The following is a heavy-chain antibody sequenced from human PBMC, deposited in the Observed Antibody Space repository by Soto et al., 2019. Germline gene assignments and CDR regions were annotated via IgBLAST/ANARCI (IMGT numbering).Heavy chain of an antibody. J-gene: IGHJ5*02. CDR3: ARESKSDTSGYPPWFAP. CDR1: VASISSGGYY. Sequence: QVQLQESGPGLVKPSQTLSLTCTVSVASISSGGYYWSWIRQHPGEGLEWIGYIYYSGSTSYNPSLKSRVTISVDRSKNQFALKLSSVTAADTAVYYCARESKSDTSGYPPWFAPWGQGTLVTVSS. CDR2: IYYSGST. V-gene: IGHV4-31*03. D-gene: IGHD3-22*01.